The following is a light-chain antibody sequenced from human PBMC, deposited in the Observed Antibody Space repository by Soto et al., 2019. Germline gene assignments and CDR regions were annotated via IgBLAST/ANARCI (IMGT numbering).Light chain of an antibody. CDR1: NIGSKH. CDR3: HVWDSSRDHPL. J-gene: IGLJ2*01. CDR2: YDT. Sequence: SYELTQPPSVSVAPGKTARITCGGINIGSKHVHWYQQKPGQAPVLVIYYDTDRPSGIPERFSGSNSGNMATLTISRVEAGDEADYYCHVWDSSRDHPLFGGGTQLTVL. V-gene: IGLV3-21*04.